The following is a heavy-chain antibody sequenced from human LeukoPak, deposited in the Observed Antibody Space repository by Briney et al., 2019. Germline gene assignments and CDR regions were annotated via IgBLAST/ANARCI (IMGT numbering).Heavy chain of an antibody. CDR2: IRSKVYGGTT. D-gene: IGHD3-10*01. CDR3: TRESNYFGSGAPRYYFDY. Sequence: GGSLRLSCAASGFTFGVYAMSWVRQAPGKGLEWVGFIRSKVYGGTTENAASVKGRFTISRDDSKSIVYLQMNSLKTVDTAVYFCTRESNYFGSGAPRYYFDYWGQGTLVTVSS. CDR1: GFTFGVYA. J-gene: IGHJ4*02. V-gene: IGHV3-49*04.